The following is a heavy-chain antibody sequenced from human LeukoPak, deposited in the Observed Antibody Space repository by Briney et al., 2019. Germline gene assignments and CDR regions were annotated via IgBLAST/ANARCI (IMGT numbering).Heavy chain of an antibody. J-gene: IGHJ6*03. D-gene: IGHD5-18*01. CDR1: GFTFSSYA. CDR2: ISGSGGST. CDR3: AKSPDTAMVTFYYYRDV. Sequence: GGSLRLSCAASGFTFSSYAMSWVRQAPGKGLEWVSAISGSGGSTCYADSVKGRFTISRDNSKNTLYLQMNSLRAEDTAVYYCAKSPDTAMVTFYYYRDVWGKGTTVTVSS. V-gene: IGHV3-23*01.